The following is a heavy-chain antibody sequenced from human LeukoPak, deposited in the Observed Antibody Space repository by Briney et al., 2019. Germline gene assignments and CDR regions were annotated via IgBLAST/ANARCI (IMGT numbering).Heavy chain of an antibody. CDR3: ARGAGSYGSAFDI. CDR1: EYTFTDYY. J-gene: IGHJ3*02. CDR2: INPKSGGT. D-gene: IGHD1-26*01. V-gene: IGHV1-2*06. Sequence: ASVKVSCKASEYTFTDYYMHRVRQAPGQGLEWMGRINPKSGGTNYAQKFQGRVTMTRDTSITTAYMELTRLRSDDTAVYYCARGAGSYGSAFDIWGQGTMVIVSS.